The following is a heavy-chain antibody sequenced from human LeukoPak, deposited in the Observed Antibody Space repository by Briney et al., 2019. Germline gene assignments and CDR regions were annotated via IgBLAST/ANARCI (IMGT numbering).Heavy chain of an antibody. Sequence: SQTLSLTCTVSGGSISSGGYYWSWIRQHLGKGLEWIGYIYYSGSTYYNPSLKSRVTISVDTSKNQFSLKLSSVTAADTAVYYCARGSYDYFDYWGQGTLVTVSS. D-gene: IGHD3-16*01. CDR1: GGSISSGGYY. CDR3: ARGSYDYFDY. V-gene: IGHV4-31*03. CDR2: IYYSGST. J-gene: IGHJ4*02.